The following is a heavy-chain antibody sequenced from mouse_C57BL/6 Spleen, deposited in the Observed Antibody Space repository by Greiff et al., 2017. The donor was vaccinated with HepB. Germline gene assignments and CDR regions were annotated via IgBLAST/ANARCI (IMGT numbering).Heavy chain of an antibody. CDR1: GYTFTDYY. CDR2: INPYNGGT. J-gene: IGHJ1*03. Sequence: EVQLQQSGPVLVKPGASVKMSCKASGYTFTDYYINWVKQSHGKSLEWIGVINPYNGGTSYNQKFKGKATLTVDKSYSTAYMELNSLTSEDSAVYYCARSTTVVGKWYFDVWGTGTTVTVSS. CDR3: ARSTTVVGKWYFDV. V-gene: IGHV1-19*01. D-gene: IGHD1-1*01.